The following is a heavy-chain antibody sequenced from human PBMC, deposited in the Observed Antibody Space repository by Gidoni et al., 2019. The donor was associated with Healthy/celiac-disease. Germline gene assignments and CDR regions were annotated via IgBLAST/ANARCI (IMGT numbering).Heavy chain of an antibody. V-gene: IGHV1-18*01. D-gene: IGHD3-22*01. Sequence: QVQLVPSGAEVTKPGASVKVSCKSSGYTFTSYGISWVRQAAGQGLEWMGWISAYNGNTNYAQKLQGRVTMTTDTSTSTAYMELRSLRSDDTAVYYCARARSANKDDSSGYYLGYWGQGTLVTVSS. CDR3: ARARSANKDDSSGYYLGY. CDR1: GYTFTSYG. J-gene: IGHJ4*02. CDR2: ISAYNGNT.